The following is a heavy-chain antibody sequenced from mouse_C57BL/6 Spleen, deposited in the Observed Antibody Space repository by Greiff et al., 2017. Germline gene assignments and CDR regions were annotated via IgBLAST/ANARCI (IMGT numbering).Heavy chain of an antibody. J-gene: IGHJ4*01. Sequence: EVQLQEPGGGLVKPGGSLKLSCAASGFTFSSYAMSWVRQTPEKRLEWVATISDGGSYTYYPDNVKGRVTISRDNAKNNLYLQMSHLKSEDTAMYYCARDEEYEYYYAMDYWGQGTSVTVSS. CDR2: ISDGGSYT. CDR1: GFTFSSYA. D-gene: IGHD2-14*01. V-gene: IGHV5-4*01. CDR3: ARDEEYEYYYAMDY.